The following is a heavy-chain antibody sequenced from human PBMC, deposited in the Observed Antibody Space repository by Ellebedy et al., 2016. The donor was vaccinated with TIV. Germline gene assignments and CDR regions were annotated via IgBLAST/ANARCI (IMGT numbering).Heavy chain of an antibody. Sequence: GESLKISCAASGFRFSAHGMHWVRQAPGKGLEWVAVISSHGQTTYYADSVKGRFTIPRDNSKDTLDLQMNSLRPEDTAVYYCTKEGAEAGRPAYLSYDHWGQGTLVTVSS. V-gene: IGHV3-30*18. CDR3: TKEGAEAGRPAYLSYDH. J-gene: IGHJ4*02. CDR2: ISSHGQTT. CDR1: GFRFSAHG. D-gene: IGHD6-19*01.